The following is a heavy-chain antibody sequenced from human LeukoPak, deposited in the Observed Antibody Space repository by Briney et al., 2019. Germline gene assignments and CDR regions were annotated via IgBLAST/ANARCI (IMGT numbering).Heavy chain of an antibody. Sequence: SETLSLTCAVYGGPFSGYYRSWIRQSPGKGLEWIGEINHSGSTNYNPSLKSRVTISVDTSKNQFSLKLSSVTAADTAVYYCARGRASYDFWSGYLFWGQGTLVTVSS. CDR1: GGPFSGYY. CDR2: INHSGST. CDR3: ARGRASYDFWSGYLF. D-gene: IGHD3-3*01. J-gene: IGHJ4*02. V-gene: IGHV4-34*01.